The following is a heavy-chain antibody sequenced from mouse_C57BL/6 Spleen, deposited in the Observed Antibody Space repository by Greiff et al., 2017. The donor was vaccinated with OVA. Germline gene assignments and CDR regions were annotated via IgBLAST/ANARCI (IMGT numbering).Heavy chain of an antibody. CDR1: GYTFTSYW. J-gene: IGHJ1*03. CDR2: IHPNSGST. CDR3: SHYYGSSSHWYFDV. Sequence: VKLQQPGAELVKPGASVKLSCKASGYTFTSYWMHWMKQRPGQGLEWIGMIHPNSGSTNYNEKFKSKATLTVDKSSSTAYMQLSSLTSEDSAVYYCSHYYGSSSHWYFDVWGTGTTVTVSS. D-gene: IGHD1-1*01. V-gene: IGHV1-64*01.